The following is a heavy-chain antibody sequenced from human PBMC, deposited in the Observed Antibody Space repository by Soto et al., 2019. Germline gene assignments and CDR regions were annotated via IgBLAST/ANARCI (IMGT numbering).Heavy chain of an antibody. V-gene: IGHV3-23*01. CDR2: ISGSGGST. J-gene: IGHJ6*02. D-gene: IGHD4-4*01. Sequence: EVQLLESGGNLAQPGGSLRLSCAASGFSFPIYAMNWVRQAPGKGLEWVANISGSGGSTYYADSVKGRFTISRDNAENTLYLQMNSLRVEDTAIYYCAKDAYSKYYYYRMDVWGQGTTVTVSS. CDR3: AKDAYSKYYYYRMDV. CDR1: GFSFPIYA.